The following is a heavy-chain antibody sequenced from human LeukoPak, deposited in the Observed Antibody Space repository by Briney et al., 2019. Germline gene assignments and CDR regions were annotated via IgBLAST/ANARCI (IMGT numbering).Heavy chain of an antibody. CDR2: IYYSGST. Sequence: SETLSLTCTVSGGSISSGDYYWSWIRQPPGKGLEWIGYIYYSGSTYYNPSLRSRVTISVDTSKNQFSLKLSSVTAADTAVYYCAREGDGLPYIWGLGTMVTVSS. CDR1: GGSISSGDYY. V-gene: IGHV4-30-4*08. CDR3: AREGDGLPYI. D-gene: IGHD3-16*01. J-gene: IGHJ3*02.